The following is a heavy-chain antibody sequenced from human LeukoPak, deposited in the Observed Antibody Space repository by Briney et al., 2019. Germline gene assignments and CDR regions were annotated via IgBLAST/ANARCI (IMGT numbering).Heavy chain of an antibody. Sequence: KPSETLSLTCTVSGGSISSYYWSWIRQPPGKGLEWVGYIYYSGSTNYNPSLKSRVTISVDTSKNQSSLKLSAVTAADTAVYYCARPGPGPGDYYGMDVWGQGTTVTVSS. V-gene: IGHV4-59*01. CDR3: ARPGPGPGDYYGMDV. CDR1: GGSISSYY. D-gene: IGHD3-10*01. J-gene: IGHJ6*02. CDR2: IYYSGST.